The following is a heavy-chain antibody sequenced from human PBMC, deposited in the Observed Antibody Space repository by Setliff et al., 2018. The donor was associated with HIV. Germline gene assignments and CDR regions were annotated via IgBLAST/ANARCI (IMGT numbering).Heavy chain of an antibody. CDR3: ARWIVSGGSFPSFDS. Sequence: SETLSLTCTVSGGSISSYYWSWIRQPPGKGLEWIGYIYYSGSTNYNPSLKSRVTISVDTSKNQFSLKLSSVTAADTALYYCARWIVSGGSFPSFDSWGQGTLVTVSS. V-gene: IGHV4-59*08. CDR2: IYYSGST. D-gene: IGHD2-15*01. CDR1: GGSISSYY. J-gene: IGHJ4*02.